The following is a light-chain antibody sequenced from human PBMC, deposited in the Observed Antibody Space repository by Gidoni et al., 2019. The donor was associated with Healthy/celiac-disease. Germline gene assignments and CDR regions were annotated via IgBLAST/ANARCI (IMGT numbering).Light chain of an antibody. V-gene: IGLV4-69*01. CDR2: LNSDGSH. Sequence: HSSYAIAWHQQQPEKGPRYLMKLNSDGSHSKGDGIPDRFSGSSSGAERYLTISSLQSEDEADYYCQTWGTGPVIFGGGTKLTVL. CDR3: QTWGTGPVI. J-gene: IGLJ2*01. CDR1: HSSYA.